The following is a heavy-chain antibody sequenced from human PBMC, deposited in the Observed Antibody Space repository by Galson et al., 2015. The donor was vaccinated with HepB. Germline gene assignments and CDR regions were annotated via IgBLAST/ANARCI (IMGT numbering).Heavy chain of an antibody. D-gene: IGHD3-10*01. V-gene: IGHV1-2*02. CDR3: ARGRITMGRGVVPYFDY. CDR1: GYTFTDYY. CDR2: INPNSGGS. Sequence: SVKVSCKASGYTFTDYYIHWVRQAPGQGLEWMGWINPNSGGSNYAQKFQGRVTMTRDTSIITAYMELSRLRSDDTAVYYCARGRITMGRGVVPYFDYWGQGTLVTVSS. J-gene: IGHJ4*02.